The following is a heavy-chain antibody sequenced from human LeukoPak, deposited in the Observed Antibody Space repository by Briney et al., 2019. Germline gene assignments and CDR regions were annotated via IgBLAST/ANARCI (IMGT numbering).Heavy chain of an antibody. J-gene: IGHJ5*02. Sequence: PGGSLRLSCAASGFTFSTYVMSWVRQAPGKGLEWVSTITGSGGSTYYADSVKGRFTISRDNSKNTLFLQMNSVRAEDTAVYYCAKGAVIGATWFGPWGQGTLVTVSS. V-gene: IGHV3-23*01. CDR3: AKGAVIGATWFGP. D-gene: IGHD2/OR15-2a*01. CDR2: ITGSGGST. CDR1: GFTFSTYV.